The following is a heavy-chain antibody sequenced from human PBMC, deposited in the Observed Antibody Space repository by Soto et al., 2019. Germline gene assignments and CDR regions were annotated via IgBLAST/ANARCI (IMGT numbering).Heavy chain of an antibody. Sequence: GGSLRLSCTASGFSFSNYGMHWVRQAPGKGLEWVAVISYDGSNKYYLDSVKGRFTMSRDNSKNTVYLQMNSLRPEDTAVYYCAKSGGYSSGWFDYWGQGTLVTVSS. CDR2: ISYDGSNK. V-gene: IGHV3-30*18. D-gene: IGHD6-19*01. CDR1: GFSFSNYG. J-gene: IGHJ4*02. CDR3: AKSGGYSSGWFDY.